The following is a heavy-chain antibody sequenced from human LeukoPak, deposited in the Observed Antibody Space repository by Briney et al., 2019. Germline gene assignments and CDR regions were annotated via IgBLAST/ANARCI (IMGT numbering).Heavy chain of an antibody. V-gene: IGHV3-48*02. CDR3: ARDRDTSMVKGY. Sequence: GGSLRLSCAVSGLTFSSFSMTWVRQAPGKGLEWVSYISSDSRMIYYADSVKGRFSISRDNAKNTLYLHMNSLRDEDTAVYYCARDRDTSMVKGYWGQGTLVTVSS. D-gene: IGHD5-18*01. CDR1: GLTFSSFS. CDR2: ISSDSRMI. J-gene: IGHJ4*02.